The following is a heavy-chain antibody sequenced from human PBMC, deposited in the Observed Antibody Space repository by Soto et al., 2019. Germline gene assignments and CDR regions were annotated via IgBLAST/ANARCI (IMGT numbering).Heavy chain of an antibody. CDR3: ASAPDDYPYYYDGICYYAFDI. CDR2: VNPSGGRT. CDR1: GYRFPRYY. V-gene: IGHV1-46*01. Sequence: AGVPVSCKASGYRFPRYYIHWVVQAPGQGLEWMGIVNPSGGRTRHEQKPQGRVNMTRDTSKSTVYMELSSLSSEDKGLYYCASAPDDYPYYYDGICYYAFDIWGQGTTVTVSS. D-gene: IGHD3-22*01. J-gene: IGHJ3*02.